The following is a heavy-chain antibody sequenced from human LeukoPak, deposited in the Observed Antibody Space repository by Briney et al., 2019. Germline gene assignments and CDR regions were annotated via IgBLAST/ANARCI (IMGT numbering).Heavy chain of an antibody. CDR2: INHSGNT. Sequence: SETLSLTCAVYGGSFGDYYWSWIRQPPGKGLEWIGEINHSGNTNYSPSLRGRVTISIDTSKNQFSLRLNSVTAADTAVYYCARGAAGTAMPYFDNWGQGTLVTVSS. J-gene: IGHJ4*02. D-gene: IGHD5-18*01. V-gene: IGHV4-34*01. CDR1: GGSFGDYY. CDR3: ARGAAGTAMPYFDN.